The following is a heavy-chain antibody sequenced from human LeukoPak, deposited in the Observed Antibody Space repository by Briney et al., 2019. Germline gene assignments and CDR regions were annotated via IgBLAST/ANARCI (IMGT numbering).Heavy chain of an antibody. Sequence: SETLSLTCTVSGGSISTYYWSWIRQPPGKGLEWIGYIRYSGSANYNPSLRSRVTISIDPSKNQFSLKLSSVTAADTAVYLCARLVCYSGGYYFDYWGQGTLVSVSS. J-gene: IGHJ4*02. CDR3: ARLVCYSGGYYFDY. CDR2: IRYSGSA. D-gene: IGHD3-22*01. V-gene: IGHV4-59*08. CDR1: GGSISTYY.